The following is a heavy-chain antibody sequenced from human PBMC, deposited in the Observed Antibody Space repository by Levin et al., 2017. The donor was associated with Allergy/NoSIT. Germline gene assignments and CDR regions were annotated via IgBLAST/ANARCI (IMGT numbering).Heavy chain of an antibody. CDR1: GFTFSSYS. CDR2: ISTSSSPI. Sequence: PGGSLRLSCAASGFTFSSYSMNWVRQAPGQGLEWISYISTSSSPIYYADSVKGRFTISRDNAKNSLYLQMNSLRDEDTAVYYCARASTDGPYDYYMDVWGKGTTVTVSS. J-gene: IGHJ6*03. CDR3: ARASTDGPYDYYMDV. V-gene: IGHV3-48*02. D-gene: IGHD5-24*01.